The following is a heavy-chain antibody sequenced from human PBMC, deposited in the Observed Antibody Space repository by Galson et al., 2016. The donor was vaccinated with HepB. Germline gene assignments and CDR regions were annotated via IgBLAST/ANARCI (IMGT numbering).Heavy chain of an antibody. CDR3: AKRHEYCPPVGCSVDY. CDR2: DSMDGRRK. J-gene: IGHJ4*02. V-gene: IGHV3-30*18. Sequence: SLRLSCAASGFTVSSLYMSWVRQAPGKGLEWVAADSMDGRRKFYSDSVKGRFTISRDNSNNMLFLQMDSLRPDDTAVYYCAKRHEYCPPVGCSVDYWGQGTLVSVSS. CDR1: GFTVSSLY. D-gene: IGHD2/OR15-2a*01.